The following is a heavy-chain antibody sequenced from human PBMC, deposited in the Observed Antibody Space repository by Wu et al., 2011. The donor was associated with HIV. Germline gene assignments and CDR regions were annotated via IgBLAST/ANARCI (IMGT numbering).Heavy chain of an antibody. Sequence: QVQLVQSGAEVKKPGSSVKVSCKTSGGTFRNYAISWVRQAPGQGPEWMGGIIPIFDTTNYAQKFQGRVTITADKSTSTAYMDLRSLRSDDTAVYYCAREGSGSYPFDYWGQGTLVTVSS. J-gene: IGHJ4*02. CDR3: AREGSGSYPFDY. CDR1: GGTFRNYA. D-gene: IGHD1-26*01. CDR2: IIPIFDTT. V-gene: IGHV1-69*14.